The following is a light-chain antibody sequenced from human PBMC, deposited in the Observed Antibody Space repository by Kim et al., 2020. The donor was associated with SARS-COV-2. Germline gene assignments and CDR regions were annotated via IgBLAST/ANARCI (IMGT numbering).Light chain of an antibody. CDR1: SGHSSYA. CDR3: QTWGTHHGV. CDR2: LNSDGSH. V-gene: IGLV4-69*01. J-gene: IGLJ2*01. Sequence: QPVLTQSPSASASLGASVKLTCTLSSGHSSYAIAWHQQQPEKGPRYLMKLNSDGSHSKGDGIPDRFSGSSSGAERYLTISSLQSEDEADYYCQTWGTHHGVFGGGTQLTVL.